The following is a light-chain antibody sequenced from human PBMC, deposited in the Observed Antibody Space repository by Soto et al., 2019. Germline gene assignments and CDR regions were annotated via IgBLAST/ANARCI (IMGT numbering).Light chain of an antibody. CDR1: QSVSSY. CDR3: QQRSNWWT. J-gene: IGKJ1*01. V-gene: IGKV3-11*01. CDR2: DAS. Sequence: EIVMTPSPATLSVSPVERATLSCRASQSVSSYLAWYQQKPGQAPRLLIYDASNRATGIPARFSGSGSGTDFTLTISSLEPEDFAVYYCQQRSNWWTFGQGTKVDI.